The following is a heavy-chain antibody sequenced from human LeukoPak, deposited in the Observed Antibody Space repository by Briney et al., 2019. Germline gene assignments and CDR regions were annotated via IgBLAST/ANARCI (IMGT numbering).Heavy chain of an antibody. CDR3: ARTAGSYDYYYCMDV. V-gene: IGHV4-59*01. CDR1: GGSISSYY. Sequence: SETLSLTCTVSGGSISSYYWSWIRQPPGKRLEWVGYIYYSGGTNYNPSIKSRVTISVDTSKNQFSLKLSSVTTADTAVYFCARTAGSYDYYYCMDVWGKGTTVTVSS. D-gene: IGHD3-16*01. J-gene: IGHJ6*03. CDR2: IYYSGGT.